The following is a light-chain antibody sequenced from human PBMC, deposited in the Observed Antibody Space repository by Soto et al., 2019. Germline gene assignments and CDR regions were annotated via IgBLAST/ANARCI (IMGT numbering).Light chain of an antibody. CDR1: QSVTSTY. V-gene: IGKV3-20*01. CDR2: GAS. Sequence: DIVLTQSPGTLSLSPGERATLSCRASQSVTSTYLAWYQQKPGQAPSLLIYGASSRATGIPDRFSGSGSGTDFTLTISRLEPEDFAVYYCQQSRYSPLSFGGGTKVAIK. J-gene: IGKJ4*01. CDR3: QQSRYSPLS.